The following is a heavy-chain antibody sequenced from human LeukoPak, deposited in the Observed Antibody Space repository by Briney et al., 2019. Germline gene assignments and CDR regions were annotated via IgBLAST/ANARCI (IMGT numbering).Heavy chain of an antibody. D-gene: IGHD1-26*01. CDR2: ISYDGSNK. Sequence: SGGSLRLSCAASGFAFSSYGMHWVRQAPGKGLEWVAVISYDGSNKYYADSVKGRFTISRDNSKNTLYLQMNSLRAEDTAVYYCAKGYGYSGSYYGTYFDYWGQGTLVTVSS. CDR1: GFAFSSYG. J-gene: IGHJ4*02. V-gene: IGHV3-30*18. CDR3: AKGYGYSGSYYGTYFDY.